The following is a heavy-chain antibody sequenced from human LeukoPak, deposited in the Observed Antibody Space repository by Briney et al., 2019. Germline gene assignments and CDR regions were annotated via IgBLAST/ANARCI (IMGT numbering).Heavy chain of an antibody. D-gene: IGHD5-24*01. CDR1: GFTFSDYW. CDR2: ITGDGSSA. CDR3: ARDGDGYNYAGDY. V-gene: IGHV3-74*01. J-gene: IGHJ4*02. Sequence: GGSLRLSCAASGFTFSDYWMHWVRQVPGEGLVWVSRITGDGSSASYADSVKGRFTISRDNAKNTLYLQMNSLGAEDTAVYYCARDGDGYNYAGDYWGQGTLVTVSS.